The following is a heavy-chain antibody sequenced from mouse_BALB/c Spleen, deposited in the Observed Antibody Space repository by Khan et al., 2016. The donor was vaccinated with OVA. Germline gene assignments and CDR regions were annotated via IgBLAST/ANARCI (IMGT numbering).Heavy chain of an antibody. Sequence: EVQLQESGPGLVKPSQSLSLTCTVTGYSITSDYAWNWIRQFPGNKLEWMGYISYSGRTSYNPSLKSRISITRDTSKNQFFLQLNYVTTEDTATYYCARSVTITTVVATDFDYWGQGTTLTVSS. CDR2: ISYSGRT. J-gene: IGHJ2*01. D-gene: IGHD1-1*01. V-gene: IGHV3-2*02. CDR3: ARSVTITTVVATDFDY. CDR1: GYSITSDYA.